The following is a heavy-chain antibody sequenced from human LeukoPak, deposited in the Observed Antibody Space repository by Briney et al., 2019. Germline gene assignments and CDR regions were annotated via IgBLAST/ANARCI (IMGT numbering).Heavy chain of an antibody. Sequence: GGSLRLSCSASGFTFSSYAMHWVRQAPGKGLEYVSAISNNGGSTYYADSVKGRFTISRDNSKNTLYLQMSSLRAEDTAVYYCVKDRTMVRGVMLYYYYGMDVWGKGTTVTVSS. CDR2: ISNNGGST. V-gene: IGHV3-64D*06. D-gene: IGHD3-10*01. J-gene: IGHJ6*04. CDR1: GFTFSSYA. CDR3: VKDRTMVRGVMLYYYYGMDV.